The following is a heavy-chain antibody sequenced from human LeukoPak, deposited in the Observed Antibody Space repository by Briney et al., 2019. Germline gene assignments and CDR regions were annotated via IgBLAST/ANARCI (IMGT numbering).Heavy chain of an antibody. D-gene: IGHD6-19*01. CDR3: AKDIAVAGNYFDY. Sequence: GGSLRLSCAASGFTFSTYWMHWVRQAPGKGLVWVSRINTDGSSTYYADSVKGRFTISRDNAKNTLYLQMNSLRAEDTAVYYCAKDIAVAGNYFDYWGQGTLVTVSS. CDR1: GFTFSTYW. J-gene: IGHJ4*02. V-gene: IGHV3-74*01. CDR2: INTDGSST.